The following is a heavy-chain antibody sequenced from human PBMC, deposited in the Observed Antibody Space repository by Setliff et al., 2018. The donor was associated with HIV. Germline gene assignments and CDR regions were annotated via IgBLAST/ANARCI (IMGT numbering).Heavy chain of an antibody. V-gene: IGHV1-69*06. CDR3: ARESWRAVAGPKYFQN. CDR1: GYTFTGYF. CDR2: IIPIFGTA. D-gene: IGHD6-19*01. J-gene: IGHJ1*01. Sequence: SVKVSCKASGYTFTGYFIHWVRQAPGQGLEWMGGIIPIFGTANYAQKFQGRVTITADKSTSTAYMELSSLLSEDTAVYYCARESWRAVAGPKYFQNWGQGTLVTVSS.